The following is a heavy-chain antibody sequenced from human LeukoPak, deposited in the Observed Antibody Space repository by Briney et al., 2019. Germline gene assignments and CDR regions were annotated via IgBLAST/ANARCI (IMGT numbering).Heavy chain of an antibody. Sequence: SVKVSCKASGGTFSSYAISWVRQAPGQGLEWMGGIIPIFGTANYAQKFQGRVTITADESTSTAYMELSSLRSEDTAVYYCARADTAMVGTADAFDIWGQGTMVTVSS. V-gene: IGHV1-69*13. CDR3: ARADTAMVGTADAFDI. CDR2: IIPIFGTA. D-gene: IGHD5-18*01. CDR1: GGTFSSYA. J-gene: IGHJ3*02.